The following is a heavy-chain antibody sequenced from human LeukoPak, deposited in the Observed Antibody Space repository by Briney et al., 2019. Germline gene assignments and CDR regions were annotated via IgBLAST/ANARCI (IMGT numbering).Heavy chain of an antibody. CDR1: GYRSIAYC. V-gene: IGHV5-51*01. D-gene: IGHD3-22*01. CDR3: ARPNITSYYDSRGYDAFDV. Sequence: RGESLKISCKGSGYRSIAYCIAWVRHMPPKGLEWRGIIYPDDSDTRYSASFQGQVTISADKSGRTAYLQLSSLKASDTAMYYRARPNITSYYDSRGYDAFDVWGQGTMVTVSS. CDR2: IYPDDSDT. J-gene: IGHJ3*01.